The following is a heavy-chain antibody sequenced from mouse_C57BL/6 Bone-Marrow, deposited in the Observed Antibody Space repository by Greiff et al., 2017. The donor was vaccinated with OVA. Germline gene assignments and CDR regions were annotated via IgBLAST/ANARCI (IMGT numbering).Heavy chain of an antibody. CDR2: INPGSGGT. CDR1: GYAFTNYL. J-gene: IGHJ3*01. D-gene: IGHD2-3*01. CDR3: ARGDYDGYYTFAY. V-gene: IGHV1-54*01. Sequence: QVQLQQSGAELVRPGTSVKVSCKASGYAFTNYLIEWVKQRPGQGLEWIGVINPGSGGTNYNEKFKGKATLTADKSSSTAYMQLSSLTSEDSAVYVCARGDYDGYYTFAYWGQGTVVTVAT.